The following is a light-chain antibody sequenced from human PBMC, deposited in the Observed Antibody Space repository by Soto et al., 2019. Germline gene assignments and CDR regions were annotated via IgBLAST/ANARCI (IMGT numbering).Light chain of an antibody. J-gene: IGLJ2*01. CDR2: DVS. V-gene: IGLV2-14*01. CDR1: SSDVGGYNY. CDR3: SSYTSSSTVV. Sequence: QSALTQPASVSGSPGQSITISCTGTSSDVGGYNYVSWYQQHPGKAPKLTISDVSNRPSGVSNRFSGSKSGNTASLTISGLQAEDEADYYCSSYTSSSTVVFGGGTKLTVL.